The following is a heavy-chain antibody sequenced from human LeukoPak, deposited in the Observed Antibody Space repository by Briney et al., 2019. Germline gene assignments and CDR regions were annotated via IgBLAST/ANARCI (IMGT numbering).Heavy chain of an antibody. V-gene: IGHV4-39*07. CDR1: GGSISSSSYY. J-gene: IGHJ5*02. Sequence: SETLSLTCTVSGGSISSSSYYWGWIRQPPGKGLEWIGSIYYSGSTYYNPSLKSRVTISVDTSKNQFSLKLSSVTAAGTAVYYCARAAVAGPGPRNWFDPWGQGTLVTVSS. D-gene: IGHD6-19*01. CDR3: ARAAVAGPGPRNWFDP. CDR2: IYYSGST.